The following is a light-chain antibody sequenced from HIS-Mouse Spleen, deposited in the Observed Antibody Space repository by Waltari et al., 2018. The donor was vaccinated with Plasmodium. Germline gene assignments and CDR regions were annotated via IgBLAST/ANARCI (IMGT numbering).Light chain of an antibody. CDR2: EVS. CDR3: SSYAGSNNLV. J-gene: IGLJ2*01. V-gene: IGLV2-8*01. Sequence: QSALTQPPSASGSPGQSVPISCPGTSRAVGGYNYFSWSQQHPGKAPKLMIYEVSKRPAGVPDRFSGSKSGNTASLTVSGLQAEDEADYYCSSYAGSNNLVFGGGTKLTVL. CDR1: SRAVGGYNY.